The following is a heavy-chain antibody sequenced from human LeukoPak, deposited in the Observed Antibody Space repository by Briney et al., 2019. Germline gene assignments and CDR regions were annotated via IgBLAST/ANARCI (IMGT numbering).Heavy chain of an antibody. CDR2: IIPIFGTA. V-gene: IGHV1-69*13. D-gene: IGHD6-13*01. CDR1: GGTFSSYA. Sequence: SVKVSCKASGGTFSSYAISWVRQAPGQGLEWMGGIIPIFGTANYAQKFQGRVAITADESTSTAYMELSSLRSEDTAVYYCARGVLIAAAGTGWLDPWGQGTLVTVSS. J-gene: IGHJ5*02. CDR3: ARGVLIAAAGTGWLDP.